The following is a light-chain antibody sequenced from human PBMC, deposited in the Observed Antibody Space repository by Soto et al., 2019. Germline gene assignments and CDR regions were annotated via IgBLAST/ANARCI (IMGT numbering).Light chain of an antibody. V-gene: IGKV1-39*01. CDR1: QSISSY. J-gene: IGKJ2*01. Sequence: DIQMTQSPSSLSASVGDRVTITCRASQSISSYLNWYQQKPGKAPKLLIYTASSLQSGVPSRFSGSGPGTDFTITISSLQPEDFATYYCPQSYTTPYTFGQGTKLEIK. CDR3: PQSYTTPYT. CDR2: TAS.